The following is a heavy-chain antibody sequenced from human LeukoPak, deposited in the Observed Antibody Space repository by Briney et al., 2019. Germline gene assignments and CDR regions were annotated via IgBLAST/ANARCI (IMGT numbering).Heavy chain of an antibody. V-gene: IGHV3-48*04. CDR3: ARDSAIAVFLSDY. Sequence: PGGSLRLSCTASGFTFSSYSMNWVRQAPGKGLEWVSYISSSGSTIYYADSVKGRFTISRDNAKNSLYLQMNSLRAEDTAVYYCARDSAIAVFLSDYWGQGTLVTVSS. D-gene: IGHD6-19*01. CDR1: GFTFSSYS. J-gene: IGHJ4*02. CDR2: ISSSGSTI.